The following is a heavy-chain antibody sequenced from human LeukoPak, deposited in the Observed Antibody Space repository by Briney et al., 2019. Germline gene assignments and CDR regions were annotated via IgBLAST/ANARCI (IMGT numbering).Heavy chain of an antibody. CDR2: INSDGSST. J-gene: IGHJ6*02. CDR1: GFTFSSYW. Sequence: HAGGSLRLSCAASGFTFSSYWMHWVRQAPGKGLVWVSRINSDGSSTSYADSVKGRFTISRDNSKNTLYLQMNSLRAEDTAVYYCARDDSYYDILTGFYYYYGMDVWGQGTTVTVSS. D-gene: IGHD3-9*01. V-gene: IGHV3-74*01. CDR3: ARDDSYYDILTGFYYYYGMDV.